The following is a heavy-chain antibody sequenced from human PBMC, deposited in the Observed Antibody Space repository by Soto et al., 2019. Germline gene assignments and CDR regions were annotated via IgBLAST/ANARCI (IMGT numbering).Heavy chain of an antibody. CDR3: AKGGYSYGDY. V-gene: IGHV3-30*18. Sequence: QVQLVESGGGVVQPGRSLRLSCAASGFTFSNYGMHWVRQAPGKGLEWVAVISYDGSNKYYADSVKGRFTISRDNSKNTLYLQMNSLRAEDTAVYYCAKGGYSYGDYWGQGTLVTVSS. D-gene: IGHD5-18*01. CDR1: GFTFSNYG. CDR2: ISYDGSNK. J-gene: IGHJ4*02.